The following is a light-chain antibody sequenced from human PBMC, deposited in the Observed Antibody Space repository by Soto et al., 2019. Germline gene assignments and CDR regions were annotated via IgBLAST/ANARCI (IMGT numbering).Light chain of an antibody. V-gene: IGKV3-11*01. J-gene: IGKJ5*01. CDR1: QSVSSY. CDR3: QQRSNWRVT. Sequence: DIVLTQSPATLSLSPGERAPLSCRASQSVSSYLAWYQQKPGQPPRLLIYDASNRATGIPARFSGSGSGTDFTLTISSLEPEDFAVYYCQQRSNWRVTFGQGTRLEIK. CDR2: DAS.